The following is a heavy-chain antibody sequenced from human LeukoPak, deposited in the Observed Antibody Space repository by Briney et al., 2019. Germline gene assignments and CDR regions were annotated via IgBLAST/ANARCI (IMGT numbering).Heavy chain of an antibody. D-gene: IGHD5-12*01. CDR3: ARSGYDYWYFDL. CDR2: IYYSGST. J-gene: IGHJ2*01. CDR1: GGSIGSGGYS. V-gene: IGHV4-30-4*07. Sequence: PSQTLSLTCAVSGGSIGSGGYSWSWIRQPPGKELEWIGYIYYSGSTYYNPSLKSRVTISVDTSKNQFSLKLSSVTAADTAVYYCARSGYDYWYFDLWGRGTLVTVSS.